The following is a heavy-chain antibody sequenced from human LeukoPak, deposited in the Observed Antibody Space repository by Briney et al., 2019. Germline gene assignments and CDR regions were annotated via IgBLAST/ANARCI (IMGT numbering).Heavy chain of an antibody. CDR2: IYPGDSDT. Sequence: GESLKISCKGSGYSFTNYWIGWVRQMPGKGLEWMGIIYPGDSDTRYGPSFQGQVTISADKSISTAYLQWSSLKASDTAMYYCAKIHHYDSSGYSFDYWGQGTLVTVSS. D-gene: IGHD3-22*01. J-gene: IGHJ4*02. CDR1: GYSFTNYW. V-gene: IGHV5-51*01. CDR3: AKIHHYDSSGYSFDY.